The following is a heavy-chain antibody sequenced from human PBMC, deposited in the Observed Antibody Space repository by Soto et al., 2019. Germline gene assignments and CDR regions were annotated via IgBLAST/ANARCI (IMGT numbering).Heavy chain of an antibody. CDR3: ASKFGELLADAFDI. D-gene: IGHD3-10*01. J-gene: IGHJ3*02. Sequence: SETLSLTCTVSGGFISSYYWSWIRQPPGKGLEWLGYIYYSGSTNYNPSLQSRVTILADTSKSQFSLKLRSVTAADTAVYYCASKFGELLADAFDIWGQGTMVTVSS. CDR2: IYYSGST. CDR1: GGFISSYY. V-gene: IGHV4-59*01.